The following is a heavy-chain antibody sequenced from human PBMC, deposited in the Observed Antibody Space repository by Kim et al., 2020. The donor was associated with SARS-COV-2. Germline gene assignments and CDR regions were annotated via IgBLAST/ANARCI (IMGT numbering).Heavy chain of an antibody. D-gene: IGHD3-10*01. V-gene: IGHV4-34*01. CDR1: GGSFSGYY. Sequence: SETLSLTCAVYGGSFSGYYWSWIRQPPGKGLEWIGEINHSGSTNYNPSLKSRVTISVDTSKNQFSLKLSSVTAADTAVYYCARVHGSGRYRNVGAFDIWGQGTMVTVSS. CDR3: ARVHGSGRYRNVGAFDI. J-gene: IGHJ3*02. CDR2: INHSGST.